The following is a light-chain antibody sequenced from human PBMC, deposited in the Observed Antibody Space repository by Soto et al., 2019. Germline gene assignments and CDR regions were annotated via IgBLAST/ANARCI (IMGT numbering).Light chain of an antibody. V-gene: IGLV2-14*01. CDR3: SSYTSSSNYV. CDR1: SSDVGGYNY. Sequence: QYVQSHPASVSWSPGHSITISCTGTSSDVGGYNYVSWYQQHPGKAPKLMIYEVSNRPSGVSNRFSGSKSGNTASLTISGLQAEEEADYYCSSYTSSSNYVFGTGTKVTAL. J-gene: IGLJ1*01. CDR2: EVS.